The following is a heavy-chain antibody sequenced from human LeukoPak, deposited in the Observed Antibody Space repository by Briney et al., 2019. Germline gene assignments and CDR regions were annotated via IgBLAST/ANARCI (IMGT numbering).Heavy chain of an antibody. J-gene: IGHJ4*02. CDR1: GGSISSSNW. D-gene: IGHD6-19*01. Sequence: PSGTLSLTCAVSGGSISSSNWWSWVRQPPGKGLEWIGEINHSGSTNYNPSLKSRVTISVDKSKNQFSLKLSSVTAADTAVYYCARDRQWLDYYFDYWGQGTLVTVSS. CDR3: ARDRQWLDYYFDY. CDR2: INHSGST. V-gene: IGHV4-4*02.